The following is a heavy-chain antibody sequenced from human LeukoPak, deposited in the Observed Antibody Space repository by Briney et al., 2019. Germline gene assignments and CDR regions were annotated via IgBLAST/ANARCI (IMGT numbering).Heavy chain of an antibody. J-gene: IGHJ6*02. Sequence: PGGSLRLSCAASGFTFSSYGMHWVRQAPGKGLEWVAVISYDGSNKYYADSVKGRFTISRDNSKNTLYLQMNSLRAEDTAVYYCAKEKGSSWYYYYYGMDVWGQGPRSPSP. CDR2: ISYDGSNK. D-gene: IGHD6-13*01. CDR1: GFTFSSYG. CDR3: AKEKGSSWYYYYYGMDV. V-gene: IGHV3-30*18.